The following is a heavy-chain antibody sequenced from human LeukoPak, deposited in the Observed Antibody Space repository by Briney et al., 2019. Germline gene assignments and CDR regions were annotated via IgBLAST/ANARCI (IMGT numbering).Heavy chain of an antibody. Sequence: ASVKVSCKASGYTFTGYYMHWVRQAPGQGLEWTGWINPNSGGTNYAQKFQGRVTMTRDTSISTAYMELSRLGSDDTAVYYCARHSGYDPGGYWGQGTLVTVSS. CDR1: GYTFTGYY. CDR3: ARHSGYDPGGY. D-gene: IGHD5-12*01. V-gene: IGHV1-2*02. J-gene: IGHJ4*02. CDR2: INPNSGGT.